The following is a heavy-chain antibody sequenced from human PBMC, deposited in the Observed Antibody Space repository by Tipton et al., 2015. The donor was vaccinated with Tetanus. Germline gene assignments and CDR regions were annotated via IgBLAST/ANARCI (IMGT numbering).Heavy chain of an antibody. CDR1: GGSISGHY. CDR3: ARVPLSLYYGLDY. V-gene: IGHV4-59*11. CDR2: IYSSGST. D-gene: IGHD3-16*02. Sequence: LRLSCTVSGGSISGHYWNWIRQPPGKGLEWIGFIYSSGSTNYNPFLKSRVTISVDTSKNQFSLKMSSMTAADTAVYYCARVPLSLYYGLDYWGQGTRVTVSS. J-gene: IGHJ4*02.